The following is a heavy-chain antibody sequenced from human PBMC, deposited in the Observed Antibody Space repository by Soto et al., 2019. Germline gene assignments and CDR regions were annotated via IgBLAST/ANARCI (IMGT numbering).Heavy chain of an antibody. CDR2: INPSSGGA. J-gene: IGHJ6*02. CDR3: ARDAAMGDYYHYGMDV. CDR1: GYTFTGYY. V-gene: IGHV1-2*04. D-gene: IGHD5-18*01. Sequence: ASVKVSCKASGYTFTGYYLHWVRQAPGQGLEWMGWINPSSGGANIAQKFQCWVTMTRDTSIDTAYMELTRLRSDDTAVYYCARDAAMGDYYHYGMDVWGQGTPVTVSS.